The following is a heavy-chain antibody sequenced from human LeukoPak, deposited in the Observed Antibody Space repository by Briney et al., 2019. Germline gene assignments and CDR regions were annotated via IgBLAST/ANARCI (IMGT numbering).Heavy chain of an antibody. Sequence: ASVKVSCKASGYTFTSYDINWVRQATGQGLEWMGWMNPNSGNTGYAQKFQGRVTITRNTSISTAYMELSSLRSEDTAVYYCATSPRIRGSYYPFDYWGQGTLVTVSS. CDR2: MNPNSGNT. CDR3: ATSPRIRGSYYPFDY. J-gene: IGHJ4*02. CDR1: GYTFTSYD. V-gene: IGHV1-8*03. D-gene: IGHD1-26*01.